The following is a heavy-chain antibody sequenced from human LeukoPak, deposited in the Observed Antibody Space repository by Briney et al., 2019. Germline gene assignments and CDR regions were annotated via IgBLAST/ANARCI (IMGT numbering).Heavy chain of an antibody. D-gene: IGHD6-13*01. V-gene: IGHV3-23*01. CDR2: ISGSGGST. CDR1: GFTFSSYA. CDR3: AGFSWYYFDY. Sequence: GGSLRLSCAASGFTFSSYAMSWARQAPGKGLEWVSAISGSGGSTYYADSVKGRFTISRDNSKNTLYLQMSSLRAEDTAVYYCAGFSWYYFDYWGQGTLVTVSS. J-gene: IGHJ4*02.